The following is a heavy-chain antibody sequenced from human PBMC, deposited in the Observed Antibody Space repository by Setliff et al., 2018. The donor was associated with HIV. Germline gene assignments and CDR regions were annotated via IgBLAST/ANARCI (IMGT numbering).Heavy chain of an antibody. Sequence: ASVKVSCKASGYNFGSFAVIWVRQAPGQGLEWMGWISGYNGQTKDAQKFQGRLIMTTDTATSTSYVEMRSLRSDDTAIYYCARARYGGFDHWGQGSLVTVSS. CDR2: ISGYNGQT. D-gene: IGHD3-16*01. V-gene: IGHV1-18*01. CDR1: GYNFGSFA. CDR3: ARARYGGFDH. J-gene: IGHJ4*02.